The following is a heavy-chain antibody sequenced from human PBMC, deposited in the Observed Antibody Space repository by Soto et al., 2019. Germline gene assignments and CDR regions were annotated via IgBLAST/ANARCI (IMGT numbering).Heavy chain of an antibody. CDR2: ISTGRTAV. D-gene: IGHD1-26*01. CDR3: ARDLFSVIVSYSDPHDFDT. CDR1: GFDFNDFG. J-gene: IGHJ4*02. Sequence: GGSLRLSCAASGFDFNDFGMNWVRHAPGKGLEWIAFISTGRTAVYYADSVKGRFIISRDDAKNSLDLHMSSLRVEDTAVYYCARDLFSVIVSYSDPHDFDTWGKGTLVTVAS. V-gene: IGHV3-48*01.